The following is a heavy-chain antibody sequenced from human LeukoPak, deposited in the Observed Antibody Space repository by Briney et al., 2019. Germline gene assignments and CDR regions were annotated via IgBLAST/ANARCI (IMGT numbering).Heavy chain of an antibody. CDR1: GGTFSSYA. D-gene: IGHD6-6*01. V-gene: IGHV1-69*06. J-gene: IGHJ6*03. Sequence: SVKVSCKASGGTFSSYAISWVRQAPGQGLEGMGGIIPIFGTANYAQKFQGRVTITADKSTSTAYMELSSLRSEDTAVYYCASVRIAARSYYYYYMDVWGKGTTVTVSS. CDR2: IIPIFGTA. CDR3: ASVRIAARSYYYYYMDV.